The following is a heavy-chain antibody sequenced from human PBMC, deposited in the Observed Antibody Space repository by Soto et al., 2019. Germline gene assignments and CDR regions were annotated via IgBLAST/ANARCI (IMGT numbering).Heavy chain of an antibody. D-gene: IGHD4-4*01. CDR2: IYYSGST. CDR3: ARGFAVTSTHNWFDP. CDR1: GGSISSYY. J-gene: IGHJ5*02. Sequence: SETLSLTCTVSGGSISSYYWSWIRQPPGKGLEWIGYIYYSGSTNYNPSLKSRVTISVDTSKNQFSLKLNSVTAADTAVYYCARGFAVTSTHNWFDPWGQGTLVTVSS. V-gene: IGHV4-59*01.